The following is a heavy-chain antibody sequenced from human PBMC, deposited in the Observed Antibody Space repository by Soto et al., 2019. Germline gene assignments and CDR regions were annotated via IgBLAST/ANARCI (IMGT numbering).Heavy chain of an antibody. CDR2: IYTSGST. J-gene: IGHJ6*02. CDR1: GGSISSYY. V-gene: IGHV4-4*07. CDR3: YSTGYSSSWYLSRYYYYYGMDV. Sequence: TLSLTCTVSGGSISSYYWSWIRQPAGKGLEWIGRIYTSGSTNYNPSLKSRVTMSVDTSKNQFSLKLSSVTAADTAVYYCYSTGYSSSWYLSRYYYYYGMDVWGQGTTVTVSS. D-gene: IGHD6-13*01.